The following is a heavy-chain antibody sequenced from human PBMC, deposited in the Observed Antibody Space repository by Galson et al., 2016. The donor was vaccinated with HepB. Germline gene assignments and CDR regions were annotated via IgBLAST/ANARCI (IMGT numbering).Heavy chain of an antibody. V-gene: IGHV4-4*02. D-gene: IGHD4-23*01. J-gene: IGHJ4*02. CDR3: PRGEVVGGFGR. Sequence: SETLSLTCAVSGGSIVSSNWWSWVRQPPGKGLEWIGEIFHSGSTNYTPSLKTRLTISIDKSKNQLSLKLNSVTAADTAVYYCPRGEVVGGFGRWGQGTLVTVSS. CDR1: GGSIVSSNW. CDR2: IFHSGST.